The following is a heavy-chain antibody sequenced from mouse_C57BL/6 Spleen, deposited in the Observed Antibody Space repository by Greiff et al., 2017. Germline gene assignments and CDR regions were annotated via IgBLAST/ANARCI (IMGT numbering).Heavy chain of an antibody. CDR2: IDPSDSET. J-gene: IGHJ3*01. V-gene: IGHV1-52*01. D-gene: IGHD3-3*01. Sequence: QVQLQQPGAELVRPGSSVKLSCKASGYTFTSYWMHWVKQRPIQGLEWIGNIDPSDSETHSNQKFKDKATLTVDKSSSTAYMQLSSLTSEDSAVYYCARGPTRAPWFAYWGQGTLVTVSA. CDR1: GYTFTSYW. CDR3: ARGPTRAPWFAY.